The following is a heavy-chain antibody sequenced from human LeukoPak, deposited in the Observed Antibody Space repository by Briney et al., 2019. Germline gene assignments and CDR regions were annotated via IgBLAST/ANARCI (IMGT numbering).Heavy chain of an antibody. CDR2: IYYSGST. D-gene: IGHD4-11*01. CDR3: ARVATVTCEFYYYYYMDV. Sequence: PSETLSLTCTVSGGSISSYYWSWIRQPPGKGLEWIGYIYYSGSTNYNPSLKSRVTISVDTSKNQFSLKLSSVTAADTAVYYCARVATVTCEFYYYYYMDVWGQGTLVTVSS. CDR1: GGSISSYY. J-gene: IGHJ6*03. V-gene: IGHV4-59*01.